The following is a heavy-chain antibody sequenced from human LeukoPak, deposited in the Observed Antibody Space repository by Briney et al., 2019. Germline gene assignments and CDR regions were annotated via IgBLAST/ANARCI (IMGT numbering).Heavy chain of an antibody. CDR1: GGSISSGSYY. D-gene: IGHD3-3*01. Sequence: SQTLSLTCTVSGGSISSGSYYWSWIRQPAGKGLEWIGRIYTSGSTNYNPSLKSRVTISVDTSKNQFSLKLSSVTAADTAVYYCARLREYYDFWSGYPTNNYYYYMDVWGKGTTVTVSS. J-gene: IGHJ6*03. CDR2: IYTSGST. CDR3: ARLREYYDFWSGYPTNNYYYYMDV. V-gene: IGHV4-61*02.